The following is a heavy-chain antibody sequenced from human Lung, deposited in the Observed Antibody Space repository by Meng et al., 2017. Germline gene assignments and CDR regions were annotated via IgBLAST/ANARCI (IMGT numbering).Heavy chain of an antibody. Sequence: EVQLVESGGGQVKPGGSLTLSCAASGFTFSDYSMNWVRQAPGKGLEWVSSISSGSSYIYYADSVKGRFTISRDNAKNSLYLHMNSLRVEDTGLYYCARDYGGNSGGYWGQGTLVTVSS. CDR1: GFTFSDYS. CDR3: ARDYGGNSGGY. J-gene: IGHJ4*02. CDR2: ISSGSSYI. V-gene: IGHV3-21*03. D-gene: IGHD4-23*01.